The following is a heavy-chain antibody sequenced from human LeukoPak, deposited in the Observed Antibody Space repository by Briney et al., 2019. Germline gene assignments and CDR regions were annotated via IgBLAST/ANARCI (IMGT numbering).Heavy chain of an antibody. V-gene: IGHV3-64D*06. D-gene: IGHD3-10*01. CDR1: RFTFSSYA. J-gene: IGHJ6*04. Sequence: GGALRLSCLASRFTFSSYAMHWVRQAPGKGLEYVSAINYNGGSTYYADSVRGRFTISRDNDNNKLYLQMSSLRAEDAAVYYYVIHGSENYVDYYYGMVVWCKGTTVIIAS. CDR3: VIHGSENYVDYYYGMVV. CDR2: INYNGGST.